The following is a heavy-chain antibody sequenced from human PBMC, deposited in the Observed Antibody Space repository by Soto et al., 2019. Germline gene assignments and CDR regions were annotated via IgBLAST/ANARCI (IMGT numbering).Heavy chain of an antibody. D-gene: IGHD5-18*01. V-gene: IGHV4-30-4*01. CDR3: ARASPVVTDV. CDR1: GGSISSGDYY. J-gene: IGHJ6*01. Sequence: QVQLQASGPGLVKPSQTLSLTCTVSGGSISSGDYYWSWIRQPPGKGLEWIGYIYYSGSPYYTPPRKRRVTISVDTSKNQFSLKLSSVTAADTAVYYCARASPVVTDVWGQGTTVTVSS. CDR2: IYYSGSP.